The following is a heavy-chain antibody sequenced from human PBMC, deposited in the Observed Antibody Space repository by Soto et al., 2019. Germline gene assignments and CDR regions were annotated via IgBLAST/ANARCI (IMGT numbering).Heavy chain of an antibody. Sequence: SETLSLTCTVSGGSISGYYWSWIRQPPGKGLEWIGYIYYSGSTNYNPSLKSRVTISVDTSKHQFSLKLSSVTAADTAIYYCARLISNSFDYWGQGTLVTVSS. J-gene: IGHJ4*02. D-gene: IGHD3-16*01. V-gene: IGHV4-59*01. CDR2: IYYSGST. CDR1: GGSISGYY. CDR3: ARLISNSFDY.